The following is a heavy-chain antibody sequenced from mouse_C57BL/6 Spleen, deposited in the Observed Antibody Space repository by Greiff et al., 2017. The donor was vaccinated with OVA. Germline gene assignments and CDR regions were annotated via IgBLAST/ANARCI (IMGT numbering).Heavy chain of an antibody. D-gene: IGHD5-5*01. V-gene: IGHV5-9*01. CDR3: ARQGTTSFAY. Sequence: DVQLVESGGGLVKPGGSLKLSCAASGFTFSSYTMSWVRQTPEKRLEWVATISGGGGNTYYPDSVKGRFTISRDNAKNALYLQMSSLRAEDTALYYGARQGTTSFAYWGQGTLVTVSA. CDR1: GFTFSSYT. CDR2: ISGGGGNT. J-gene: IGHJ3*01.